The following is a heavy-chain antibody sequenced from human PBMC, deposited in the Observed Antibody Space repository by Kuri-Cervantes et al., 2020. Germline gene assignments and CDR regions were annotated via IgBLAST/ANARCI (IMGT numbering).Heavy chain of an antibody. J-gene: IGHJ4*02. D-gene: IGHD6-13*01. CDR1: GFTFSNAW. CDR3: AKRMSYSSSWYYFDY. V-gene: IGHV3-23*01. CDR2: ITGSGGST. Sequence: GGSLRLSCAASGFTFSNAWMSWVRQAPGKGLEWVSGITGSGGSTYYADSVKGRFTISRDNSKNTLYLQIDSLRAEDTAIYYCAKRMSYSSSWYYFDYWGQGTLVTVSS.